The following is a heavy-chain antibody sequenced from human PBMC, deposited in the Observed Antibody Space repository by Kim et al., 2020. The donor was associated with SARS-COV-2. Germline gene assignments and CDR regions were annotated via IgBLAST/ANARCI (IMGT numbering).Heavy chain of an antibody. J-gene: IGHJ3*02. V-gene: IGHV4-31*03. CDR2: IYYSGST. D-gene: IGHD3-3*01. CDR1: GGSISSGCYY. Sequence: SETLSLTCTVSGGSISSGCYYWSWIRQHPGKGLEWIGYIYYSGSTYYNQSLKSRVTISVDTSKNQFSLKLSSVTAADTAVYYCARANRITIFGVARGNAFDIWGQWTMVTVSS. CDR3: ARANRITIFGVARGNAFDI.